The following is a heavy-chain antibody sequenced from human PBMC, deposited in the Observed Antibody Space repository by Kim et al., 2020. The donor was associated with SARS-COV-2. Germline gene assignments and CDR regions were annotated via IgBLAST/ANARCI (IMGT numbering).Heavy chain of an antibody. CDR1: GISFSNSI. CDR3: AREAVFSGRAGAFVL. CDR2: ISHDGNSQ. D-gene: IGHD1-26*01. V-gene: IGHV3-30-3*01. Sequence: GESLKISCAASGISFSNSILHWVRQAPVKGLEWVAGISHDGNSQHYPDSAEGRFTISRDNSKNTMSLQMNRLRPEDTAVYYCAREAVFSGRAGAFVLWGQ. J-gene: IGHJ3*01.